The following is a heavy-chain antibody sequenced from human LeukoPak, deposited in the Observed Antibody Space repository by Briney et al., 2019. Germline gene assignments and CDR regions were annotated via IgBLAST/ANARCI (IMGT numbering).Heavy chain of an antibody. V-gene: IGHV1-46*01. CDR1: GYTFTNYS. D-gene: IGHD2-21*02. CDR2: IRPSGGGT. CDR3: ARMTSNDGFYI. Sequence: ASVKVSCKAYGYTFTNYSMNWLPQAPGQGLEWMGIIRPSGGGTGHAQKFQGRVTMTTDTSTNTVYLELNSLRSEDTAIYYWARMTSNDGFYIWGQGTMVTVSS. J-gene: IGHJ3*02.